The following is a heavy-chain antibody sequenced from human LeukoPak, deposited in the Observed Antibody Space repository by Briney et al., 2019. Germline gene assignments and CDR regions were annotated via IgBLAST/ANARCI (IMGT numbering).Heavy chain of an antibody. Sequence: GGSLRLSCAASGFTFSSYWMYWVRQAPGKGLVWVSRINSDGSSTSYAGSVKGRFTISRDNAKNTLYLQMNSLRAEDTAVHYCANKLHLWYIHNWFDPWGQGTLVTVSS. D-gene: IGHD5-18*01. CDR2: INSDGSST. J-gene: IGHJ5*02. CDR1: GFTFSSYW. CDR3: ANKLHLWYIHNWFDP. V-gene: IGHV3-74*01.